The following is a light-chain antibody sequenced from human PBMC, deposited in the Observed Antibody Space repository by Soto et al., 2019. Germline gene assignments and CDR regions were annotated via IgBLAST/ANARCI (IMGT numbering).Light chain of an antibody. Sequence: ETVLTQSPGTLSLSPGERATVSCRASQSVGGSSLAWYQQRRSQAPRLVIYDTSTRATGLPDRFSGSGSGTDFPPPIPRLEPEDFAVYYCQQYQNSHRKFRKGTTG. J-gene: IGKJ1*01. CDR3: QQYQNSHRK. CDR1: QSVGGSS. CDR2: DTS. V-gene: IGKV3-20*01.